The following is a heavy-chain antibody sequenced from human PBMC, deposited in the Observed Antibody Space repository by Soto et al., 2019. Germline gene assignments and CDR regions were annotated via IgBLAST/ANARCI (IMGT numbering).Heavy chain of an antibody. CDR1: GFTFDDYA. D-gene: IGHD2-8*02. V-gene: IGHV3-9*01. CDR3: ANALFESTGARYYYGMDV. J-gene: IGHJ6*02. CDR2: INWNSDTI. Sequence: EVQLVESGGGLVQPGRSLRLSCAASGFTFDDYAMHWVRQAPGKGLEWVSGINWNSDTIVYADSVKGRITISRDNGKSSLDLQMRSPRPEATDLYYCANALFESTGARYYYGMDVWGRGTPVTV.